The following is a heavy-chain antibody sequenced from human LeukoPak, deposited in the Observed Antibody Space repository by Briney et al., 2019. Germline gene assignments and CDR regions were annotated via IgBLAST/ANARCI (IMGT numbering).Heavy chain of an antibody. J-gene: IGHJ3*02. CDR1: GFTFSSYW. D-gene: IGHD1-26*01. CDR3: ARDLWELLLPGTGDAFDI. CDR2: INTDGSST. Sequence: PEGSLRLSCAASGFTFSSYWMHWVRQVPGKGLVWVSRINTDGSSTTYADSVKGRFIITRDNAKNTLYLQMNSLRAGDTAVYYCARDLWELLLPGTGDAFDIWGQGTMVTVSS. V-gene: IGHV3-74*01.